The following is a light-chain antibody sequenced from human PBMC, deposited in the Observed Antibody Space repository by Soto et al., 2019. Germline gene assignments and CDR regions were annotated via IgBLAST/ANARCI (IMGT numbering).Light chain of an antibody. V-gene: IGKV3-20*01. CDR2: GAS. Sequence: IVLALSAATLSLSPGERATLSCRASQSVSSSYLAWYQQKPGQAPRLLIYGASSRATGIPDRFSGSGSGTDFTLTISRLEPEDFAVYYCQQYGSLPSFGGGTKVDNK. CDR3: QQYGSLPS. J-gene: IGKJ4*01. CDR1: QSVSSSY.